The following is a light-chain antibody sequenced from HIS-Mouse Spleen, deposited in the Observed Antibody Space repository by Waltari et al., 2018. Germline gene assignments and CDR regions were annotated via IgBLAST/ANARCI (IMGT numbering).Light chain of an antibody. CDR2: EDN. CDR3: QSYDSSNSWV. Sequence: NFMLTQPHSVSESPGKTVTISCTGSSGSIASNYVQLYQQRPGSAPTTVIYEDNQRPSGVPDRFSGSIDSSSNSASLTISGLKTEDEADYYCQSYDSSNSWVFGGGTKLTVL. V-gene: IGLV6-57*02. J-gene: IGLJ3*02. CDR1: SGSIASNY.